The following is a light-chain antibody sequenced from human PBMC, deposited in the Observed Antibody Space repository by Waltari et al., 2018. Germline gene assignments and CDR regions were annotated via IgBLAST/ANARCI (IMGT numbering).Light chain of an antibody. V-gene: IGKV3D-15*01. Sequence: VMTQSPGTLTVSLGDTVTLSCRVSESVSTNLAWYQQKPGQAPRVLSYGASTRAAGTPARFSGSGSRTKFSLTISSLQPEDAAVYYCQQYNSWPPYTFGQGTKLDI. CDR3: QQYNSWPPYT. CDR1: ESVSTN. CDR2: GAS. J-gene: IGKJ2*01.